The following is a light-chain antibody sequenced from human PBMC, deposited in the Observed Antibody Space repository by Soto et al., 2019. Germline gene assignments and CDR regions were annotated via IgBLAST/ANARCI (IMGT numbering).Light chain of an antibody. CDR3: AAWDGSLNHIL. CDR2: NDT. Sequence: QSVLTQPPSASGTPGQGVAISCSGSSSNMGSNTVNWYQHLPGTAPKLLIYNDTQRPSGVPDRFFGSKSGTSASLAITGLQSEDEADYYCAAWDGSLNHILFGGGTKLTVL. V-gene: IGLV1-44*01. J-gene: IGLJ2*01. CDR1: SSNMGSNT.